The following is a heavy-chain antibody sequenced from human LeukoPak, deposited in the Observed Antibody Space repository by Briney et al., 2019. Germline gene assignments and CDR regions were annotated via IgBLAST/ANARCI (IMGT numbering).Heavy chain of an antibody. CDR3: ASPAATRKAGINFDY. CDR2: INPNSGGT. CDR1: GYTFTVYY. Sequence: ASVKVSCKASGYTFTVYYMHWVRQAPGQGLEWMGRINPNSGGTNYAQKFQGRVTMTRDTSISTAYMELSSLRSDDTAVYYCASPAATRKAGINFDYWGQGTLVTVSS. V-gene: IGHV1-2*06. D-gene: IGHD2-15*01. J-gene: IGHJ4*02.